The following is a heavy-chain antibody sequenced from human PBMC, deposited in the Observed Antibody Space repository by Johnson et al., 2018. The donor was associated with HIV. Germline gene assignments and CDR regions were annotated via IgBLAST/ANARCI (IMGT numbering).Heavy chain of an antibody. CDR1: GFTFSSYV. D-gene: IGHD3-16*01. Sequence: QVQLVESGGGVVQPGRSLRLSCAASGFTFSSYVMHWVRQAPGKGLEWVAIISSDGSNTYYADSVKGRFTVSRDNVENTLYLQMNSLRAEETAVYYCAKEGHYYDDYHAFDIWCQGTMVTVSS. V-gene: IGHV3-30*18. CDR3: AKEGHYYDDYHAFDI. CDR2: ISSDGSNT. J-gene: IGHJ3*02.